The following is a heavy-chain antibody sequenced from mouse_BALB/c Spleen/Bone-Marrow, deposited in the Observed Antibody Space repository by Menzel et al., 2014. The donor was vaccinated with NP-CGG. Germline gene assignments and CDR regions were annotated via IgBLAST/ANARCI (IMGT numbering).Heavy chain of an antibody. CDR3: AREEYGNLGAWFAY. J-gene: IGHJ3*01. Sequence: EVHLGEPGGGLVKPGGSLKLSCAASGFTFSSSDWSWVLQTQEKRLGGVATIRRGGSYTYYPDSVKGLFTISRDTAKNTLCLQMSSLRSEDTAMYYCAREEYGNLGAWFAYWGQGTMVTVSA. CDR1: GFTFSSSD. V-gene: IGHV5-9-3*01. CDR2: IRRGGSYT. D-gene: IGHD2-10*02.